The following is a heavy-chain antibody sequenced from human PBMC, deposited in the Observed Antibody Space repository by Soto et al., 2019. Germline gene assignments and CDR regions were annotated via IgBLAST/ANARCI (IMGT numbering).Heavy chain of an antibody. CDR1: GGSVSSGSYY. CDR3: ACLRFLEWSAYYYGMDV. D-gene: IGHD3-3*01. Sequence: VKLRRTLSLTCTVSGGSVSSGSYYWSWIRQPPGKGLEWIGDSYYRGSTHYTPSLKSRVTISVDTSKNQFSLNPSSVTAADTAVYYCACLRFLEWSAYYYGMDVWGQGTTVTVSS. V-gene: IGHV4-61*01. CDR2: SYYRGST. J-gene: IGHJ6*02.